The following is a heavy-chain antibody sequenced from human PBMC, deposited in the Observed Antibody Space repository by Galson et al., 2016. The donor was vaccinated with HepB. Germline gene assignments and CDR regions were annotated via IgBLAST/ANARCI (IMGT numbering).Heavy chain of an antibody. V-gene: IGHV4-61*02. CDR2: SHNTGSP. CDR3: AIINPGDPFDI. Sequence: LSLTRTVSGGSISLGAYYWNWIRQPAGEGLEWIGRSHNTGSPDYNPSLKSRVTISIEPTGRQFPLKPSSVTAADTAGYYWAIINPGDPFDIWGQGTMVTVSS. J-gene: IGHJ3*02. D-gene: IGHD3-10*01. CDR1: GGSISLGAYY.